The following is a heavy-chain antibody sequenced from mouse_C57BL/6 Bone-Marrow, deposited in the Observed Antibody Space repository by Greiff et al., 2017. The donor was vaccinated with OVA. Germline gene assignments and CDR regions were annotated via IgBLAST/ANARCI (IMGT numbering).Heavy chain of an antibody. Sequence: EVHLVESGGGLVKPGGSLKLSCAASGFTFSDYGMHWVRQAPEQGLEWVAYISSGSSTLSSADTVTGRFPISRDNAKNTLFLQMTSRRSEDTAMYYCARRHYYGSSYYAMDYWGQGTSVTVSS. J-gene: IGHJ4*01. D-gene: IGHD1-1*01. V-gene: IGHV5-17*01. CDR1: GFTFSDYG. CDR3: ARRHYYGSSYYAMDY. CDR2: ISSGSSTL.